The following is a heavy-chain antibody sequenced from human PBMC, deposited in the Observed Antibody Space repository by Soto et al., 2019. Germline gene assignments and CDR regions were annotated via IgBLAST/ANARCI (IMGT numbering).Heavy chain of an antibody. V-gene: IGHV4-34*01. Sequence: QVQLQQWGAGLLKPSETLSLTCAVYGGSFSGYYWSWIRQPPGKGLEWIGEINHSGSTNYNPSLKSRVTIAVDTSKNHFSLKLSSVTAADTAVYYCASSSSTSCCGFDYWGQGTLVTVSS. CDR1: GGSFSGYY. J-gene: IGHJ4*02. D-gene: IGHD2-2*01. CDR3: ASSSSTSCCGFDY. CDR2: INHSGST.